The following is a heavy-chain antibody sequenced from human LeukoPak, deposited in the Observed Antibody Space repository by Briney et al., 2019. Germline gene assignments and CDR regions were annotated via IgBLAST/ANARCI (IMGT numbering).Heavy chain of an antibody. J-gene: IGHJ4*02. D-gene: IGHD3-22*01. CDR1: GGSISSSSYY. CDR2: IYYSGST. CDR3: ARASYSYDINGWVPFDY. Sequence: SETLSLTCTVSGGSISSSSYYWGWIRQPPGKGLEWIGSIYYSGSTYYNPSLKSRVTISVDTSKNQFSLKLSSVTAADTAVYYCARASYSYDINGWVPFDYWGQGTLVTVSS. V-gene: IGHV4-39*07.